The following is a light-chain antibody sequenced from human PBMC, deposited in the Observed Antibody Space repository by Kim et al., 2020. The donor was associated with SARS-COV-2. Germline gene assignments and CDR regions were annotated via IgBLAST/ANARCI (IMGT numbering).Light chain of an antibody. CDR1: AGSVSTSYY. CDR2: STN. V-gene: IGLV8-61*01. CDR3: VLYMGSWV. J-gene: IGLJ3*02. Sequence: PEGTVPLTCGLSAGSVSTSYYPSWYQQTPGQAPRTLIYSTNTRSSGVPDRFSGSILGNKAALTITGAQADDESDYYCVLYMGSWVFGGGTQLTVL.